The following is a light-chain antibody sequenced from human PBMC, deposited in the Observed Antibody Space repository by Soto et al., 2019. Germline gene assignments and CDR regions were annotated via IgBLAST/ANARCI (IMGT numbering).Light chain of an antibody. CDR1: SSDVGGYNY. V-gene: IGLV2-14*01. CDR2: EVS. CDR3: TSYTSISLYV. J-gene: IGLJ1*01. Sequence: QSVLTQPASVFGSPGQSITISCTGTSSDVGGYNYVSWYQQHPGKAPKLMIYEVSNRPSGVSNRFSGSKSGNTASLTISGLQAVDEADYYCTSYTSISLYVFGTGTKSPS.